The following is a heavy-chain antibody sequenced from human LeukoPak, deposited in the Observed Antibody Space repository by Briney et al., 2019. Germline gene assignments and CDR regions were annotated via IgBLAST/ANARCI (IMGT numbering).Heavy chain of an antibody. J-gene: IGHJ5*02. D-gene: IGHD2-2*01. CDR3: AKLPLRIVPAANDWFDP. V-gene: IGHV3-23*01. CDR2: ISGSGGST. CDR1: GFTFSSYA. Sequence: GGSLRLSCAASGFTFSSYAMSWVRQAPGKGLEWVSAISGSGGSTYYADSVKGRFTISRDNSKNTLYLQMNSLRAEDTAVYYCAKLPLRIVPAANDWFDPWGQGTLVTVSS.